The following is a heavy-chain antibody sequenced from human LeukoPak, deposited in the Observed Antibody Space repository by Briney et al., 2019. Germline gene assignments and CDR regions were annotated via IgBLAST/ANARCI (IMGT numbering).Heavy chain of an antibody. CDR2: IWYDGSNK. Sequence: GGSLRLSCAASGFTFSNYGMHWVRQAPGKGLEGAALIWYDGSNKYYADSVKGRFTISRYNSKNTLYPQMNSLRAEDTAVYYCAKDPTYYYDSSGYYLGYWGQGTLVTVSS. D-gene: IGHD3-22*01. J-gene: IGHJ4*02. V-gene: IGHV3-33*06. CDR1: GFTFSNYG. CDR3: AKDPTYYYDSSGYYLGY.